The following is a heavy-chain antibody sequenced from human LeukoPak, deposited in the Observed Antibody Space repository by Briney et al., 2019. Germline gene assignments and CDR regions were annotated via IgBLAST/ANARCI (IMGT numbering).Heavy chain of an antibody. V-gene: IGHV3-20*04. CDR3: AREVGIPAAPDS. J-gene: IGHJ5*02. D-gene: IGHD2-2*01. CDR1: GFKFDDYG. Sequence: GESLRLSCAASGFKFDDYGMSWVRQAPGKGLEWVSGINRHGGTIAYADSVKGRFTISRDNAKNSLYLQMNSLRAEDTALYYCAREVGIPAAPDSWGQGTLVTVSS. CDR2: INRHGGTI.